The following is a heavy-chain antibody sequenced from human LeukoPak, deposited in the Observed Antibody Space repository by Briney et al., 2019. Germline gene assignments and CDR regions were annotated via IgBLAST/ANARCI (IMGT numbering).Heavy chain of an antibody. CDR3: ASGSGSYRTPYYYMDV. CDR1: GFTVSSNY. D-gene: IGHD3-10*01. Sequence: TGGSLRLSCVASGFTVSSNYMSWVRQAPGKGLEWVSVIYSGGSTYYADSVKGRFTISRDNSKNTLYLQMNSLRAEYTAVYYCASGSGSYRTPYYYMDVWGTGTTVTVSS. CDR2: IYSGGST. V-gene: IGHV3-53*01. J-gene: IGHJ6*03.